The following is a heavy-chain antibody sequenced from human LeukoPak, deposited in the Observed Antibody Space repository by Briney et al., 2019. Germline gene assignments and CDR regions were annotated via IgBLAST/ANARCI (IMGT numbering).Heavy chain of an antibody. J-gene: IGHJ5*02. CDR2: IYHSGST. Sequence: SGTLSLTCAVSGGSISSSNWWTWVRQPPGKGLEWIGEIYHSGSTAYNPSLKSRVTISLDKSKNQFSLRLTSVTAADTAVYYCARDLGGYGSGPGPWGQGTLVTVSS. CDR1: GGSISSSNW. D-gene: IGHD3-10*01. CDR3: ARDLGGYGSGPGP. V-gene: IGHV4-4*02.